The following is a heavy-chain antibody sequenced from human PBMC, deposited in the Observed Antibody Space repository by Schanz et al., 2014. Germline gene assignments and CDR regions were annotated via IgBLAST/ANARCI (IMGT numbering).Heavy chain of an antibody. J-gene: IGHJ6*02. Sequence: EVQLVESGGGLVQPGGSLRLSCAASGYTFSSNAMSWVRQAPGKGLEWVSTISGSGGSTYYADSVKGRFTISRDNSKSALALQLNSLRADDTAGYYCAKHLYQYNYYGMDVWGQGTTVTVSS. CDR2: ISGSGGST. D-gene: IGHD2-2*02. V-gene: IGHV3-23*04. CDR1: GYTFSSNA. CDR3: AKHLYQYNYYGMDV.